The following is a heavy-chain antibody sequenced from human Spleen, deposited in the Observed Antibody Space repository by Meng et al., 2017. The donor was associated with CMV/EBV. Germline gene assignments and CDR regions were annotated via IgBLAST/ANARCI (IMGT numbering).Heavy chain of an antibody. CDR1: GFTFSSYA. Sequence: GGSQRLTCAASGFTFSSYAMSWVRQAPGKGLEWVSSISGSGGSTYYADSVKGRFTIHRENSKNPMYLQMNSLRAEDTAVFYCAKVVVVVPAVNTFFDYWGQGTLVTVSS. D-gene: IGHD2-2*01. CDR2: ISGSGGST. V-gene: IGHV3-23*01. CDR3: AKVVVVVPAVNTFFDY. J-gene: IGHJ4*02.